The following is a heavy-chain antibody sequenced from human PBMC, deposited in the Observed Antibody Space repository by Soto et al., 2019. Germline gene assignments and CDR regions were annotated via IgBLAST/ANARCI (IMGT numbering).Heavy chain of an antibody. Sequence: GASLKISCKGSGYSFTSYWIGWVRQMPVKGLEWMGIIYPGDSDTRYSPSFQGQVTISADKSISTAYLQWSSLKASDTAMYYCARTSASGKYYYAMDVWGQGTTVTVSS. CDR1: GYSFTSYW. V-gene: IGHV5-51*01. CDR2: IYPGDSDT. J-gene: IGHJ6*02. D-gene: IGHD6-13*01. CDR3: ARTSASGKYYYAMDV.